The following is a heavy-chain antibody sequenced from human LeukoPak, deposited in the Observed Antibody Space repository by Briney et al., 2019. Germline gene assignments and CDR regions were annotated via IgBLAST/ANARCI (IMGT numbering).Heavy chain of an antibody. V-gene: IGHV4-59*08. Sequence: SETLFLTCTVSGGSISSYYWSWIRQPPGKGLEWIGYIYYSGSTNYNPSLKSRVTISVDTSKNQFSLELSSVTAADTAVYYCASLGYYYDSSGYYFTYFQHWGQGTLVTVSS. CDR3: ASLGYYYDSSGYYFTYFQH. CDR2: IYYSGST. D-gene: IGHD3-22*01. CDR1: GGSISSYY. J-gene: IGHJ1*01.